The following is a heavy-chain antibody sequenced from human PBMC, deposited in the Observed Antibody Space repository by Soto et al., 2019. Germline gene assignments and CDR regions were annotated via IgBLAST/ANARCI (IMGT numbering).Heavy chain of an antibody. J-gene: IGHJ5*02. V-gene: IGHV1-69*02. Sequence: QVNLVQSGAEVRKPGSSVKVSCKTSGATLNNYIIGWVRQAPGQGLEWMGRIIPILGIPNYSQRFQDRLTITADRSTSALYMELSSLRSDDTAIYFCARGGVVDYGDYNTWGQGPLVTVSS. CDR1: GATLNNYI. D-gene: IGHD4-17*01. CDR3: ARGGVVDYGDYNT. CDR2: IIPILGIP.